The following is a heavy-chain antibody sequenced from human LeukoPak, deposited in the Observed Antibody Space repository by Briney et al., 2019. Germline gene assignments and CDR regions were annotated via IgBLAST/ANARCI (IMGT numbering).Heavy chain of an antibody. D-gene: IGHD3-3*01. V-gene: IGHV1-2*02. J-gene: IGHJ5*02. CDR1: GYTFTSYY. CDR3: AGAVTLRFLEWLSNYNWFDP. Sequence: ASVKVSCKASGYTFTSYYMHWVRQAPGQGLEWMGWINPNSGGTNYAQKFQGRVTMTRDTSISTAYMELSRLRSDDTAVYYCAGAVTLRFLEWLSNYNWFDPWGQGTLVTVSS. CDR2: INPNSGGT.